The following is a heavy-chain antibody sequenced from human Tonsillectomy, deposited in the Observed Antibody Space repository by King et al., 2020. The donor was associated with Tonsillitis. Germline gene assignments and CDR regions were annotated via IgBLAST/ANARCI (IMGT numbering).Heavy chain of an antibody. CDR3: ARGGFCSSTSCPARFDP. Sequence: QLVQSGAEVKKPGASVKVSCKASGYTFTSYGISWVRQAPGQGLEWMGWISGYNGNTNYAQKFQGRVTMTTDTSTSTAYMGLRSLRSDDTAVYYCARGGFCSSTSCPARFDPWGQGTLVTVSS. V-gene: IGHV1-18*01. CDR1: GYTFTSYG. J-gene: IGHJ5*02. CDR2: ISGYNGNT. D-gene: IGHD2-2*01.